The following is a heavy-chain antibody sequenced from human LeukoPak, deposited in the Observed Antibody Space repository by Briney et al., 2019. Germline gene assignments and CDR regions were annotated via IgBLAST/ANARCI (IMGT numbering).Heavy chain of an antibody. CDR3: AKDDGVGYGSRRAAFDV. D-gene: IGHD2-2*01. CDR2: INWDGSDM. J-gene: IGHJ3*01. Sequence: GGSLRLSCAASGFTFDDFGIHWVRRAPGKGLEWVSGINWDGSDMAYADFVKGRFTISRDNAKNSLYLQMNSLRPDDTAFYYCAKDDGVGYGSRRAAFDVWGQGTMVTVSS. V-gene: IGHV3-9*01. CDR1: GFTFDDFG.